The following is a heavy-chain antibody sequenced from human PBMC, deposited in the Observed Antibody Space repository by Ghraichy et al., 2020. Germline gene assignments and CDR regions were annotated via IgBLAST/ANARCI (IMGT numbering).Heavy chain of an antibody. CDR3: ARQRGSGDYFRSYWYFDL. Sequence: SETLSLTCTVSGGSIDSSSYYWGWIRQPPGKGLEWIGTIYYSGSTYYNPSLKSRVTISIDTSKNQFSLKLSSVTAADTAVYYCARQRGSGDYFRSYWYFDLWGRGTLVTVSS. D-gene: IGHD4-17*01. CDR2: IYYSGST. J-gene: IGHJ2*01. CDR1: GGSIDSSSYY. V-gene: IGHV4-39*01.